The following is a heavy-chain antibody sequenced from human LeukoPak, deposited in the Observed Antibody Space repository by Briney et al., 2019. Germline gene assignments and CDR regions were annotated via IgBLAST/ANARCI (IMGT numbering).Heavy chain of an antibody. CDR1: GYSFTSYW. CDR2: IYPGDSDT. J-gene: IGHJ6*02. D-gene: IGHD2-2*01. Sequence: GESLKISCKGSGYSFTSYWIGWVRQMPGKGLEWMGIIYPGDSDTRYSPSFQGQVTISADKSISTAYLQWSSLKASGTAVYYCARHSYCSRTTCYYYYGMDVWGQGTTVTVSS. V-gene: IGHV5-51*01. CDR3: ARHSYCSRTTCYYYYGMDV.